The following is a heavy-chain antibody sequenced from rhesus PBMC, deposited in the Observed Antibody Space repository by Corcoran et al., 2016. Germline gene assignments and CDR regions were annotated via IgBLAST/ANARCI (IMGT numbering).Heavy chain of an antibody. CDR3: AREIYGGGVDY. D-gene: IGHD4-29*01. Sequence: QVQLQESGPGLVKPSETLSLTCAVSGGSISSGYYYWSWIRQPPGKGLEWIGYITYSGSTSYNPSLKSRVIISRDTSKNQFSLKLSSVTAADTAVYYCAREIYGGGVDYWGQGVLVTVSS. V-gene: IGHV4-122*02. CDR2: ITYSGST. J-gene: IGHJ4*01. CDR1: GGSISSGYYY.